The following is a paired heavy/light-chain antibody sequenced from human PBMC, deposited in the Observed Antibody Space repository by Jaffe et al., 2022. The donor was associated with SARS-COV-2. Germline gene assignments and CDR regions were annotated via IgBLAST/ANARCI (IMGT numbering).Heavy chain of an antibody. D-gene: IGHD5-12*01. J-gene: IGHJ4*02. CDR1: GGSISSGSYY. V-gene: IGHV4-61*02. CDR2: IYTSGST. CDR3: ARGERHRLQFSKESGLIDY. Sequence: QVQLQESGPGLVKPSQTLSLTCTVSGGSISSGSYYWSWIRQPAGKGLEWIGRIYTSGSTNYNPSLKSRVTISVDTSKNQFSLKLSSVTAADTAVYYCARGERHRLQFSKESGLIDYWGQGTLVTVSS.
Light chain of an antibody. CDR2: KAS. V-gene: IGKV1-5*03. CDR3: QQYNSYQIT. CDR1: QSISSW. J-gene: IGKJ5*01. Sequence: DIQMTQSPSTLSASVGDRVTITCRASQSISSWLAWYQQKPGKAPKLLIYKASSLESGVPSRFSGSGSGTEFTLTISSLQPDDFATYYCQQYNSYQITFGQGTRLEIK.